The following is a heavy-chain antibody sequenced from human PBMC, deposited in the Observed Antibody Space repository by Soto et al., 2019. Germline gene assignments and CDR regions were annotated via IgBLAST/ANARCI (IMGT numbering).Heavy chain of an antibody. V-gene: IGHV1-8*02. CDR3: ARGPGDLGYFDY. J-gene: IGHJ4*02. CDR1: GYTFTSYE. Sequence: QVQLVQSGAEVKKPGASVKVSCRASGYTFTSYEINWVRQAPGQGLEWMGWMNPYNGNTAYAQNFQGRVSMTRNTSISTASMELSSLRSDDTALYYCARGPGDLGYFDYWGQGALVTVSS. CDR2: MNPYNGNT. D-gene: IGHD3-10*01.